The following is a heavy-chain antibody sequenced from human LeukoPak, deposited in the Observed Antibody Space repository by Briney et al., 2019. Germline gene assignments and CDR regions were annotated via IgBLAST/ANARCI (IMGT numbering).Heavy chain of an antibody. V-gene: IGHV1-46*01. D-gene: IGHD5-18*01. Sequence: GASVKVSCKASEYTFTSYYMQWVRQAPGQGLEWMGIINPSGGSTSYAQKFQGRVSMTRDTSTSTVYMELSSLRSEDTAVYYCARSQGGAYSYGTDYWGQGTLVTVSS. CDR2: INPSGGST. CDR3: ARSQGGAYSYGTDY. J-gene: IGHJ4*02. CDR1: EYTFTSYY.